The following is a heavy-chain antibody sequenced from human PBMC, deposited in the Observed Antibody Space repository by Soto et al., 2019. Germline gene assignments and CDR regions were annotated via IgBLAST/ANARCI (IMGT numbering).Heavy chain of an antibody. J-gene: IGHJ4*02. Sequence: GGSLRLSCAASGFTFSSYAMSWVRQAPGKGLEWVSAISGSGGSTYYADSVKGRFTISRDNSKNTLYLQMNSLRAEDTAVYYCAKDREYCSGGSCYYFDYWGQGTLVTVSS. D-gene: IGHD2-15*01. CDR3: AKDREYCSGGSCYYFDY. CDR2: ISGSGGST. V-gene: IGHV3-23*01. CDR1: GFTFSSYA.